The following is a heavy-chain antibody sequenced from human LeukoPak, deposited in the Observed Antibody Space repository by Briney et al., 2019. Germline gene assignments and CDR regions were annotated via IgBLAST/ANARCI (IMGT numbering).Heavy chain of an antibody. Sequence: PSETLSLTCVVYGGSFSGAFRGYYWSWIRQPPGKGLEWIGEINHSGSTNYNPSLKSRVTISVDTPKNQVSLKMSSVTAADTAVYYCASLPGIMIPVRRGSMEVWGKGTTVTVSS. CDR1: GGSFSGAFRGYY. CDR3: ASLPGIMIPVRRGSMEV. V-gene: IGHV4-34*01. J-gene: IGHJ6*03. CDR2: INHSGST. D-gene: IGHD3-16*01.